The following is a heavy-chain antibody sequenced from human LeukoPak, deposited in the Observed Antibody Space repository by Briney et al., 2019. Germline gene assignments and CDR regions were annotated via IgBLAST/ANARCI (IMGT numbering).Heavy chain of an antibody. J-gene: IGHJ4*02. D-gene: IGHD3-10*01. CDR3: ARNYDSGGDYLYY. Sequence: PSETLSLTCAVYGGSFSGYYWSWIRQPPGKGLEWIEEINHSGSANYNPSLKSRVTISVDTSKNQFSLKRSSVTAADTAVYYCARNYDSGGDYLYYWDQGTLITVSS. CDR1: GGSFSGYY. CDR2: INHSGSA. V-gene: IGHV4-34*01.